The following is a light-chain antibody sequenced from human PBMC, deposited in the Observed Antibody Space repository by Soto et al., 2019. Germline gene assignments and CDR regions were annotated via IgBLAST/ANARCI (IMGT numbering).Light chain of an antibody. Sequence: AIRMTQSPSSFSASTGDRVTITCRASQDISNSLAWYQQKPGKAPNLLIYSASTLQSGVKSRFSGSGSGTDFTLTISGLQFEDFATYYCQQYYSYPPSFTFGPGTKVEI. V-gene: IGKV1-8*01. CDR2: SAS. CDR3: QQYYSYPPSFT. CDR1: QDISNS. J-gene: IGKJ3*01.